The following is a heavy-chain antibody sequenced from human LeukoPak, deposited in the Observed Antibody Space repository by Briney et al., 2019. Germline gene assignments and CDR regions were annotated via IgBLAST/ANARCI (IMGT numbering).Heavy chain of an antibody. J-gene: IGHJ6*02. CDR2: IYSGGST. D-gene: IGHD3-3*01. Sequence: PGGSLRLSCAASGFTVSSNYMSWVRQAPGKGLEWVSVIYSGGSTYYADSVKGRFTISRDNSKNTLYLQMNSLRAEGTAVYYCARGYDFWSGSPPWYYYYGMDVWGQGTTVTVSS. CDR3: ARGYDFWSGSPPWYYYYGMDV. V-gene: IGHV3-53*01. CDR1: GFTVSSNY.